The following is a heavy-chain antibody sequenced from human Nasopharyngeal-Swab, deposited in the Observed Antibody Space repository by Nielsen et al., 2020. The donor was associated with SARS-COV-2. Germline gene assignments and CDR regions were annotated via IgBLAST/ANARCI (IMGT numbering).Heavy chain of an antibody. CDR3: ASHDFWSGYYVDY. Sequence: SLNISCAASGFTFSDYYMSSIRQAPGKGLEWVSYIRSSGSTIYHADSVKGRFTIYRDNAKNSLYLQTNSLRAEDTSVYYCASHDFWSGYYVDYWGQGTLVTVSS. J-gene: IGHJ4*02. CDR1: GFTFSDYY. CDR2: IRSSGSTI. D-gene: IGHD3-3*01. V-gene: IGHV3-11*01.